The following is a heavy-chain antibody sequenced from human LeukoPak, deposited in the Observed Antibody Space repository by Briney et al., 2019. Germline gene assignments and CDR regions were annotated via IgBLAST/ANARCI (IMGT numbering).Heavy chain of an antibody. D-gene: IGHD2-15*01. CDR2: IYYNGST. CDR1: GGSISSYY. Sequence: SETLSLTCTVSGGSISSYYWNWIRQPPGKGLEWIGYIYYNGSTNYNPSLKSRVTISVDTSKKQFSLKLSSVTAGDTAVYYCVSDIPQHSASTYYFDYWGQGTLVTVSS. CDR3: VSDIPQHSASTYYFDY. J-gene: IGHJ4*02. V-gene: IGHV4-59*08.